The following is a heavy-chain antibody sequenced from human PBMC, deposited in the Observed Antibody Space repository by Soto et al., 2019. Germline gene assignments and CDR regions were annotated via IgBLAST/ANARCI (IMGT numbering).Heavy chain of an antibody. Sequence: SETLSITFAVCGDSISSGGYSWSWIRQPPGKGLEWIGYIYHSGSTYYNPSLKSRVTISVDTSKNQFSLKLSSVTAADTAVYYCARSVTPWGQGTLVTVSS. CDR1: GDSISSGGYS. V-gene: IGHV4-30-2*01. CDR2: IYHSGST. CDR3: ARSVTP. J-gene: IGHJ5*02. D-gene: IGHD3-10*01.